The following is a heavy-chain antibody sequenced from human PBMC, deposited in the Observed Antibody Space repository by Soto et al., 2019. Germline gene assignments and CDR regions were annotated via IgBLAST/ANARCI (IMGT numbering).Heavy chain of an antibody. CDR3: ARGGHIAVVTASFDT. V-gene: IGHV1-46*02. D-gene: IGHD2-21*02. J-gene: IGHJ4*02. CDR2: IHPSGGGT. CDR1: GYTFNTYY. Sequence: QVQLVQSGAEVRKPGASVKVSCRPSGYTFNTYYLHWLRQAPGQALEWMGVIHPSGGGTTYAQKFLGRVTVTRDTSTTTGFMELSSRRSDDTAVYYCARGGHIAVVTASFDTWGQGTLVTVSS.